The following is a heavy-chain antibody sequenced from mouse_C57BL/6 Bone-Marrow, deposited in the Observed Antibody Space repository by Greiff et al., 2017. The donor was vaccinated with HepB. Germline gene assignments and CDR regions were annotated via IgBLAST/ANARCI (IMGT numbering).Heavy chain of an antibody. J-gene: IGHJ3*01. CDR3: ARMGLRRGPGFAY. CDR1: GYTFTDYN. D-gene: IGHD2-4*01. Sequence: VQLQQSGPELVKPGASVKIPCKASGYTFTDYNMDWVKQSHGKSLEWIGDINPNNGGTIYNQKFKGKATLTVDKSSSTAYMELRSLTSEDTAVYNCARMGLRRGPGFAYWGQGTLVTVSA. V-gene: IGHV1-18*01. CDR2: INPNNGGT.